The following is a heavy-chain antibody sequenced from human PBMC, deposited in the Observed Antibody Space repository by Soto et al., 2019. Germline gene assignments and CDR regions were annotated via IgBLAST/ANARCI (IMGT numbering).Heavy chain of an antibody. J-gene: IGHJ4*02. CDR3: ARRHGLDIDTYY. D-gene: IGHD3-10*01. CDR1: GGFFSPNY. Sequence: SETLSVTCTVSGGFFSPNYWAWSRQPPGKGLEWIGYIYYGGTTRYNPSLESRVTVSLETSKSQFSLTLSSVTAADTAVYFCARRHGLDIDTYYWGQGILVTVSS. V-gene: IGHV4-59*12. CDR2: IYYGGTT.